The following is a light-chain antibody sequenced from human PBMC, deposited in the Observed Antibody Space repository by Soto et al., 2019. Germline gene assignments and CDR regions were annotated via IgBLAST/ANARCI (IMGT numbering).Light chain of an antibody. CDR1: QGISSY. CDR3: QQYNVYSPT. V-gene: IGKV1-9*01. Sequence: DIQLTQSPSFLSASVGDRVTITCRASQGISSYLAWYQQKPGKAPKLLIYAASTLQSGVPSRFSGSGSGTEFILTISRLQPDDFATYYCQQYNVYSPTFGQGTKVE. J-gene: IGKJ1*01. CDR2: AAS.